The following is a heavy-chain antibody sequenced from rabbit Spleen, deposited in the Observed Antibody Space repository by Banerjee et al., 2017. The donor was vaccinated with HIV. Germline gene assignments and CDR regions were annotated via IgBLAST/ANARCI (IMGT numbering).Heavy chain of an antibody. CDR2: IYAGSSGDT. D-gene: IGHD4-1*01. CDR3: ARETSSGWGVVSYYFSL. Sequence: QSLEESGGGLVQPEGSLTLTCKASGFDFSSRYYMCWVRQAPGKGLEWIACIYAGSSGDTYYASWAKGRFTISKTSSTTVTLQMTSLTAADTATYFCARETSSGWGVVSYYFSLWGQGTLVTVS. V-gene: IGHV1S40*01. J-gene: IGHJ4*01. CDR1: GFDFSSRYY.